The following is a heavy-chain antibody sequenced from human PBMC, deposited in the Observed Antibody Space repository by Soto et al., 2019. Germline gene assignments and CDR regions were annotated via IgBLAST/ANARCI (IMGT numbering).Heavy chain of an antibody. V-gene: IGHV4-34*01. J-gene: IGHJ6*02. CDR3: ARGNTPSYYYYGMDV. CDR1: GGSFSGYY. Sequence: SETLSLTCAVYGGSFSGYYWSWIRQPPGKGLEWIGEINHSGSTNYNPSLKSRVTISVDTSKNQFSLKLSSVTAADTAVYYCARGNTPSYYYYGMDVWGQGTTATVSS. CDR2: INHSGST.